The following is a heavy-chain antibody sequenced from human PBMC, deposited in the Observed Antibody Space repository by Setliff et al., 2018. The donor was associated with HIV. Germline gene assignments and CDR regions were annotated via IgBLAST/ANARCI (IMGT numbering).Heavy chain of an antibody. Sequence: PSETLSLTCTVSGGSITSSTYYWGWIRQPPGKGLEWIGTVHYTGNTYHNPSLKSRVTISVELSKNQISLKLTAVTAADSAVYYCAREVDGIDFWGQGTLVTVSS. D-gene: IGHD3-9*01. V-gene: IGHV4-39*02. CDR2: VHYTGNT. CDR1: GGSITSSTYY. CDR3: AREVDGIDF. J-gene: IGHJ4*02.